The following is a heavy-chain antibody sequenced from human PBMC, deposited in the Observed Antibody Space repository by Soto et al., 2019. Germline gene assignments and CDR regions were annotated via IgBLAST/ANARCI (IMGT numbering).Heavy chain of an antibody. CDR2: IIPIFGTA. CDR1: GGTFSSYV. D-gene: IGHD6-13*01. CDR3: ARSRRIAAAPYYGMDV. J-gene: IGHJ6*02. V-gene: IGHV1-69*05. Sequence: SVKVSCKASGGTFSSYVISWVRQAPGQGLEWMGGIIPIFGTANYAQKFQGRVTITRDTSASTAYMELSSLRSEDTAVYYCARSRRIAAAPYYGMDVWGQGTTVTVSS.